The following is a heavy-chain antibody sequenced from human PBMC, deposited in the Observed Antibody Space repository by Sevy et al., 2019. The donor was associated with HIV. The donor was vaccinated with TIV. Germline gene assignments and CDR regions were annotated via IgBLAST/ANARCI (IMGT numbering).Heavy chain of an antibody. D-gene: IGHD6-6*01. V-gene: IGHV3-30*18. CDR2: ISFDGSKK. CDR1: GFIFSTYG. Sequence: GGSLRLSCAASGFIFSTYGMHWVRHAPGKGLEWVALISFDGSKKYYADSVKGRFTISRDNSKNTLYLEMSSLRAEDTAVYYCAKDPSLQLVLDYWGQGTLVTVSS. CDR3: AKDPSLQLVLDY. J-gene: IGHJ4*02.